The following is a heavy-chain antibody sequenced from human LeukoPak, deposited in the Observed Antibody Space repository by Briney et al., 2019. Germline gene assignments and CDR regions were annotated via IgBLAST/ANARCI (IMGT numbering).Heavy chain of an antibody. D-gene: IGHD2-2*01. Sequence: PSETLSLTCTVSGGSISSYYWSWIRQPPGKGLEWIGYIYYSGSTNYNPSLKSRVTISVDTSKNQFSLKLSSVTAADTAVYYCARASYCSSTSCKAPHAFDIWGQGTMVTVSS. V-gene: IGHV4-59*01. CDR3: ARASYCSSTSCKAPHAFDI. J-gene: IGHJ3*02. CDR1: GGSISSYY. CDR2: IYYSGST.